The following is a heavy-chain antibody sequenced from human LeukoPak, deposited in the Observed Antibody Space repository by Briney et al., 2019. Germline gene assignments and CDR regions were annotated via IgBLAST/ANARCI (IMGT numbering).Heavy chain of an antibody. Sequence: GGSLRLSCAASGFTFSSYTMNWVRQAPGKGPEWVSSICSTRTYICYADSLKGRFTISRDNAKNSLYLQMDSLRAEDMAVYYCARGFGGYCSSTSCLVTIDYWGQGTLVTVSS. CDR1: GFTFSSYT. J-gene: IGHJ4*02. CDR2: ICSTRTYI. V-gene: IGHV3-21*01. CDR3: ARGFGGYCSSTSCLVTIDY. D-gene: IGHD2-2*01.